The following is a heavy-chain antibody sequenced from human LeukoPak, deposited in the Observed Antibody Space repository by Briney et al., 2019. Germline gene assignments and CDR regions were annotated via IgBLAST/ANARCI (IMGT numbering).Heavy chain of an antibody. Sequence: SETLSLTCTVSGGSISRGGYYWSWIRQHPGKGLEWIGYIYYSGSTYYNPSLKSRVTISVDTSKNQLSLKLSSVTAADTAVYYCARESPLGDCSGGSCSQYYFDSCGQGTLVTASS. D-gene: IGHD2-15*01. J-gene: IGHJ4*02. CDR2: IYYSGST. CDR1: GGSISRGGYY. V-gene: IGHV4-31*03. CDR3: ARESPLGDCSGGSCSQYYFDS.